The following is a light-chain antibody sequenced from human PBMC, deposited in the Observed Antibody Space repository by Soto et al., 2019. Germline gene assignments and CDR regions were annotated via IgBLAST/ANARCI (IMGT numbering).Light chain of an antibody. Sequence: QSVLTQPRSVSGSPGQSATISCTGTSSDVGGYNYVSWYQQHPGKAPKLMIYDVSKRPSGVPDRFSGSKSGNTASLTISGLQAEDEADYYCCSYAGSSIGVFGEGTQLTVL. CDR1: SSDVGGYNY. V-gene: IGLV2-11*01. CDR2: DVS. J-gene: IGLJ3*02. CDR3: CSYAGSSIGV.